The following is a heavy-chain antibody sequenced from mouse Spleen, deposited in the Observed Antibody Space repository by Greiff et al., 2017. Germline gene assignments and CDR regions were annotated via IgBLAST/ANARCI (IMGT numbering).Heavy chain of an antibody. V-gene: IGHV3-6*01. D-gene: IGHD1-1*01. CDR1: GYSITSGYY. J-gene: IGHJ3*01. Sequence: EVQLQQSGPGLVKPSQSLSLTCSVTGYSITSGYYWNWIRQFPGNKLEWMGYISYDGSNNYNPSLKNRISITRDTSKNQFFLKLNSVTTEDTATYYCASGRITTVPFAYWGQGTLVTVSA. CDR3: ASGRITTVPFAY. CDR2: ISYDGSN.